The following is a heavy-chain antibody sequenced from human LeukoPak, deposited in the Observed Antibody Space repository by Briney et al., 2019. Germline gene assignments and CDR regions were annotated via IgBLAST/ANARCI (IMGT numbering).Heavy chain of an antibody. V-gene: IGHV3-23*01. D-gene: IGHD6-19*01. CDR2: MSGSGGST. CDR3: VKDSVVVAGLVNYFDY. J-gene: IGHJ4*02. Sequence: GGSLRLSCAASEFTFSSYAMNWVRQAPGKGLEWVSAMSGSGGSTYYADSVKGRFTISRDNSKNTLYLQMKGLRAEDTAVYYCVKDSVVVAGLVNYFDYWGQGTLVTVSS. CDR1: EFTFSSYA.